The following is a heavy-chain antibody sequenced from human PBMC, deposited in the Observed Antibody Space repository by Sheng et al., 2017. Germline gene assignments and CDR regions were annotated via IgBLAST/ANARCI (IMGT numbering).Heavy chain of an antibody. CDR2: IYTSGNT. D-gene: IGHD3-22*01. CDR3: ARGLNYYDSSGSKNYFDK. CDR1: GGSISSGSYH. J-gene: IGHJ4*02. Sequence: QVQLQESGPGLVKPSQTLSLTCTVSGGSISSGSYHWSWIRQPAGKGLEWIGRIYTSGNTNYNPSLKSRVTILVDTSKNQFSLKLSSVTAADTAVYYCARGLNYYDSSGSKNYFDKWGQGTLVTVSS. V-gene: IGHV4-61*02.